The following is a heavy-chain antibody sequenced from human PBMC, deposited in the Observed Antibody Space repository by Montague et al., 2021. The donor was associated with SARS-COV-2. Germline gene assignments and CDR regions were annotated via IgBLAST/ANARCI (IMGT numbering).Heavy chain of an antibody. CDR3: ARVRARITMIVVVINGGFDP. CDR1: GGSISSGGYY. D-gene: IGHD3-22*01. CDR2: ICYSGST. V-gene: IGHV4-31*03. Sequence: TLSLTCTVSGGSISSGGYYWSWIRQHPGKGLEWIGYICYSGSTYYNPSLKSRVTISVDTSKNQFSLKLSSVTAADTAVYYCARVRARITMIVVVINGGFDPWGQGTLVTVSS. J-gene: IGHJ5*02.